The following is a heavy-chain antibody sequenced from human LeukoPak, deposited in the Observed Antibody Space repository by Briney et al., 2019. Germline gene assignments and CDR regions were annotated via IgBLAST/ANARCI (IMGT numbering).Heavy chain of an antibody. Sequence: SETLSLTCTVSGGSISSYYWSWIRQPAGKGLEWIGRIYTSGSTNYNPSLKSRVTMSVDTSKNQFSLKLSSVTAADTAVYYCARVLIDYGDYAFDYWGQGTLVTVSS. CDR3: ARVLIDYGDYAFDY. J-gene: IGHJ4*02. D-gene: IGHD4-17*01. V-gene: IGHV4-4*07. CDR1: GGSISSYY. CDR2: IYTSGST.